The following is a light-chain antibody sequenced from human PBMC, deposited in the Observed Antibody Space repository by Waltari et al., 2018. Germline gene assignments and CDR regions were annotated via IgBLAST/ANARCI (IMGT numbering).Light chain of an antibody. J-gene: IGKJ2*01. V-gene: IGKV3-15*01. Sequence: VMTQSPATLSVSPGDSVTLSCRASQSLTSNLAWYQQKPGQPPRLLIFVASTRATGFSDRFSGSGTTTQFSLTISSLQPEDFAVYFCQQYNRWPSTFGQGTKLDIK. CDR1: QSLTSN. CDR3: QQYNRWPST. CDR2: VAS.